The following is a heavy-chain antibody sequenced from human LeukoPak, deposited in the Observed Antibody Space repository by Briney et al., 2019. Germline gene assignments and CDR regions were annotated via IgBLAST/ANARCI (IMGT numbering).Heavy chain of an antibody. Sequence: GGSLRLSCAASGFTFSSYSMNWVRQAPGKGLEWVSYISSSSSTMYYADSVKGRFTISRDNAKNSLYLQMNSLRAEDTAVYYCARGFGRSGYTDWGQGTLVTVSS. V-gene: IGHV3-48*04. J-gene: IGHJ4*02. CDR3: ARGFGRSGYTD. CDR2: ISSSSSTM. CDR1: GFTFSSYS. D-gene: IGHD3-3*01.